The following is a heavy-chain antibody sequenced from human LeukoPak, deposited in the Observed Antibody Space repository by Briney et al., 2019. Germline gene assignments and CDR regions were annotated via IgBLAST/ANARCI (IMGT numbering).Heavy chain of an antibody. CDR1: GFTFSDYY. CDR2: ISSSGSTI. J-gene: IGHJ4*02. V-gene: IGHV3-11*04. Sequence: GGSLRLSCAASGFTFSDYYMSWIRQAPGKGLEWVSYISSSGSTIYYADSVKGRFTISRDDAKNSLYLQMNSLRAEDTAVYYCATGYSSSWSYYFDYWGQGTLVTVSS. CDR3: ATGYSSSWSYYFDY. D-gene: IGHD6-13*01.